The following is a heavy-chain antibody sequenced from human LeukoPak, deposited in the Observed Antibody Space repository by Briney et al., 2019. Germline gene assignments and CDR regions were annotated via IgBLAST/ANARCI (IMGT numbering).Heavy chain of an antibody. CDR1: GFTFSTYS. D-gene: IGHD6-13*01. Sequence: GGSLRLSCAASGFTFSTYSMCWVRLAPGKGLEWVSGISGSGANTYYADSVKGRFTISRDNSKNTLYLQMNSLRAEDTAVFYCAKYPASGGYFDYWGQGTLVTVSS. CDR2: ISGSGANT. V-gene: IGHV3-23*01. CDR3: AKYPASGGYFDY. J-gene: IGHJ4*02.